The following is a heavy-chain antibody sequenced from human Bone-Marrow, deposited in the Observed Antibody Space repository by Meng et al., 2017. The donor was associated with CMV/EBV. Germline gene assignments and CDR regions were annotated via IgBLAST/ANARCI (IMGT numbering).Heavy chain of an antibody. D-gene: IGHD1-26*01. CDR2: IIPIFGTA. V-gene: IGHV1-69*12. CDR3: ARAGGGSYPFDY. CDR1: GGTLSSYD. J-gene: IGHJ4*02. Sequence: VQRVQAGAGVKKPESWVKVSCKASGGTLSSYDFSWVRQAPGQGLEWMGGIIPIFGTANYAQKFQGRVTITADESTSTAYMELSSLRSEDTAVYYCARAGGGSYPFDYWGQGTLVTVSS.